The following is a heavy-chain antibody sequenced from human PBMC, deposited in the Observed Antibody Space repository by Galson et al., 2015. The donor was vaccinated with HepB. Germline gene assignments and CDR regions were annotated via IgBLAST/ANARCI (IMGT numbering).Heavy chain of an antibody. CDR3: ARSQGFYYDTTGLLDY. J-gene: IGHJ4*02. CDR2: ITPSTGGT. V-gene: IGHV1-2*06. D-gene: IGHD3-22*01. CDR1: GYTFTGYY. Sequence: SVKVSCKASGYTFTGYYMHWVRQARGQGLEWMGRITPSTGGTNYAQKFQGRVTMTRDTSISTAYLELSRLRPDDTAVYYCARSQGFYYDTTGLLDYWGQGTLVTVSS.